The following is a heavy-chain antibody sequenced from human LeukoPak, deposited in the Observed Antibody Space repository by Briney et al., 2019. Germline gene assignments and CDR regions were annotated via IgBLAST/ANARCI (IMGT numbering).Heavy chain of an antibody. D-gene: IGHD4-17*01. Sequence: GGSLRLSCAASGFTFSSYAMSWVRQAPGKGLEWVSSIHSSGGTYYADSVKGRFTISRDTSKNTLYLQINSLRVEDTAVYYCIVFGDSNHWGQGTLVTVS. CDR3: IVFGDSNH. J-gene: IGHJ5*02. V-gene: IGHV3-23*01. CDR1: GFTFSSYA. CDR2: IHSSGGT.